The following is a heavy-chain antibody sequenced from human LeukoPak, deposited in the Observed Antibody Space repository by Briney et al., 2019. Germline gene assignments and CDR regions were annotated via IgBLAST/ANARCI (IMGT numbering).Heavy chain of an antibody. CDR2: ISHSGST. V-gene: IGHV4-34*01. D-gene: IGHD2-2*01. CDR3: ARHRGRYCSSTSCTVSYFDY. Sequence: TSETLSLTCAVYGGSFSGYYWSWIRQSPGKRLEWIGEISHSGSTNYNPSLKSRVTISVDTSKNQFSLKLSSVTAADTAVYYCARHRGRYCSSTSCTVSYFDYWGQGTLVTVSS. CDR1: GGSFSGYY. J-gene: IGHJ4*02.